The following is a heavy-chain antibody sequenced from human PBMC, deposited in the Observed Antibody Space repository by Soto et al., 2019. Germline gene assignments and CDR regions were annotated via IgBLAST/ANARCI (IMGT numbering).Heavy chain of an antibody. CDR1: GGSFSGYY. CDR3: ARLGGSRYSYGSLDY. J-gene: IGHJ4*02. CDR2: INHSGST. D-gene: IGHD5-18*01. Sequence: SETLSLTCAVYGGSFSGYYWSWIRQPPGKGLEWIGEINHSGSTNYNPSLKSRVTISVDTSKNQFSLKLSSVTAADTAVYYCARLGGSRYSYGSLDYWGQGTLVTVSS. V-gene: IGHV4-34*01.